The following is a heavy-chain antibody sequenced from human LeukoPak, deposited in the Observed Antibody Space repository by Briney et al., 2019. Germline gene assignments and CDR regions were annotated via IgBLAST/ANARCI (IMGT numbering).Heavy chain of an antibody. CDR2: ISVGGGRA. CDR3: AKTPGLGLDDGFGDQFFDY. CDR1: GFTFSSYA. V-gene: IGHV3-23*01. D-gene: IGHD3-10*01. Sequence: PGGSLRLSCAASGFTFSSYAVKWVRQAPGEGLEWVSAISVGGGRAYYVDSVKGRFTISRGNSTTTLYLQMSSLRAEDTAIYYCAKTPGLGLDDGFGDQFFDYWGQGTLVTVSS. J-gene: IGHJ4*02.